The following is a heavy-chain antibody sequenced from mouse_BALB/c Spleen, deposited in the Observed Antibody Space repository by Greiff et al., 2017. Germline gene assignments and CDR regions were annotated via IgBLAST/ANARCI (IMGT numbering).Heavy chain of an antibody. CDR1: GDSITSGY. V-gene: IGHV3-8*02. J-gene: IGHJ1*01. D-gene: IGHD6-1*01. Sequence: EVQLQESGPSLVKPSQTLSLTCSVTGDSITSGYWNWIRKFPGNKLEYMGYISYSGSTYYNPSLKSRISITRDTSKNQYYLQLNSVTTEDTATYYCARLGVGSYWYFDVWGAGTTVTVSS. CDR3: ARLGVGSYWYFDV. CDR2: ISYSGST.